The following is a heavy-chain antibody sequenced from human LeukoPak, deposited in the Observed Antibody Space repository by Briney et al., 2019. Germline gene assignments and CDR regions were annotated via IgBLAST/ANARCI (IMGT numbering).Heavy chain of an antibody. D-gene: IGHD1-26*01. Sequence: GGSLRLSCAASGFTFSSYGMHWVRQAPGKGLEWVAVISYDGSNKYYADSVKGRFTISRDNSKNTLYLQMNSLRAEDTAVYYCAKEATRSTYYYYGMDVWGQGTTVTVSS. V-gene: IGHV3-30*18. CDR1: GFTFSSYG. CDR2: ISYDGSNK. J-gene: IGHJ6*02. CDR3: AKEATRSTYYYYGMDV.